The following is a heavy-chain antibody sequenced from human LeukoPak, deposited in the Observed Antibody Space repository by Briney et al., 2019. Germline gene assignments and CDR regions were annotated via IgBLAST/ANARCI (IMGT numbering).Heavy chain of an antibody. D-gene: IGHD2-21*02. CDR3: AKDEVTSGGGLAS. Sequence: GGSLRLSCAASGFTVSGAHMSWVRQAPGKGLEWVSAMYTGGTTYYADSVTGRFTVSRDTSRNTLFLHMDSLRAEDTAVYYCAKDEVTSGGGLASWGQGTLVIVSS. V-gene: IGHV3-53*01. CDR2: MYTGGTT. CDR1: GFTVSGAH. J-gene: IGHJ5*01.